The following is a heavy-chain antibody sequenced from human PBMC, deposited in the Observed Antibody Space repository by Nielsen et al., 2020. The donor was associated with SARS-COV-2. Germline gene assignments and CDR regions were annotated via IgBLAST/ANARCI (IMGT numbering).Heavy chain of an antibody. CDR2: INHSGST. Sequence: SETLSLTCAVYGGSFSGYYWSWIRQPPGKGLEWIGEINHSGSTNYNPSLKSRVTISVDTSKNQFSLKLSSVTAADTAVYYCARRVGYCSGGSCYSPFDYWGQGTLVTVSS. V-gene: IGHV4-34*01. CDR1: GGSFSGYY. CDR3: ARRVGYCSGGSCYSPFDY. D-gene: IGHD2-15*01. J-gene: IGHJ4*02.